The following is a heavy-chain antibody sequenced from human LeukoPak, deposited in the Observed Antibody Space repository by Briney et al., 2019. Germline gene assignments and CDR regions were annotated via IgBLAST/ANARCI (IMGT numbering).Heavy chain of an antibody. Sequence: SLSLSCAASGFPFDDYAMHGVRQAPGKGLEWVSGISWNRGSIGYADSVKGRFTISRDNAKNSLYLQMNSLRAEDTALYYCAKDAGSGSYDVLGYYYGMDVWGQGTTVTVSS. CDR1: GFPFDDYA. D-gene: IGHD3-10*01. J-gene: IGHJ6*02. CDR3: AKDAGSGSYDVLGYYYGMDV. V-gene: IGHV3-9*01. CDR2: ISWNRGSI.